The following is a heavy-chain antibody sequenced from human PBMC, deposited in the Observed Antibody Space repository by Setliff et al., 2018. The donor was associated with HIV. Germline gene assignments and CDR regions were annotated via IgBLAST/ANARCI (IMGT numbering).Heavy chain of an antibody. CDR1: GVSTSSASYY. J-gene: IGHJ5*02. V-gene: IGHV4-39*02. D-gene: IGHD3-22*01. CDR2: IYYSGKT. Sequence: ASETLSLTCTVSGVSTSSASYYWGWIRQPPGKGLEWIGNIYYSGKTYYNPSLKSRVTISVDTSKNHFPLRLSSVTAADTAMYYCARARAFYYDNRADNWFDPWGQGTLVTVSS. CDR3: ARARAFYYDNRADNWFDP.